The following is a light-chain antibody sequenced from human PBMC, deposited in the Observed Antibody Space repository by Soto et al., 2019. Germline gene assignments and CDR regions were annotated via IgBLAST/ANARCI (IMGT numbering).Light chain of an antibody. CDR3: QQRSNWLPYT. J-gene: IGKJ2*01. CDR1: QSVSSY. CDR2: DAS. Sequence: EIVLTRSPATLSLSPGERATLSCRASQSVSSYLAWYQQKPGQAPRLLIYDASNRATGIPARFSGSGSGTDFTLTISSLEPEDFAVYYCQQRSNWLPYTFGQGTKVDIK. V-gene: IGKV3-11*01.